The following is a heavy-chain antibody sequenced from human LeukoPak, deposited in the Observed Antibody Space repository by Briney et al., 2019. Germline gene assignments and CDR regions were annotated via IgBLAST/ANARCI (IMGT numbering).Heavy chain of an antibody. CDR1: GFTLSNYW. CDR2: IKEDGSQE. D-gene: IGHD6-19*01. V-gene: IGHV3-7*04. CDR3: VRDLSAVGGTGN. J-gene: IGHJ4*02. Sequence: GGSLRLSCAASGFTLSNYWMGWARQVPGKGLEWVASIKEDGSQEYYVDSVTGRCTISRDSAENSLHLQMNSLRAEDTAVYYRVRDLSAVGGTGNWGQGTLVTVSS.